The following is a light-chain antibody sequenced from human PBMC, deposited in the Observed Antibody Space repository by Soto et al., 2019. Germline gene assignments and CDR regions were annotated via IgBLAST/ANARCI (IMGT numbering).Light chain of an antibody. V-gene: IGKV1D-12*01. CDR3: LQSDTFPYT. J-gene: IGKJ2*01. CDR1: QDIDRW. Sequence: DIQMTQSPSSVSASVGDRVTISCRASQDIDRWLAWFQHKPGKAPKLLISTASSLQSGVPSRFSGSGSGTDFTLTIASLQLEDFATYYCLQSDTFPYTFGLGTRLEIK. CDR2: TAS.